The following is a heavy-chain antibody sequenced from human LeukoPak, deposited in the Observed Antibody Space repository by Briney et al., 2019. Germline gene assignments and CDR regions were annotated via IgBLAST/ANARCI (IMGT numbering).Heavy chain of an antibody. CDR3: ARDPEYYDFWSGYPVYFDY. V-gene: IGHV3-11*04. J-gene: IGHJ4*02. D-gene: IGHD3-3*01. Sequence: GGSLRLSCAASGFTFSDYYMSWIRQAPGKGLEWVSYISSGSTIYYADSVKGRFTISRDNAKNSLYLQMNSLRAEDTAVYYCARDPEYYDFWSGYPVYFDYWGQGTLVTVSS. CDR1: GFTFSDYY. CDR2: ISSGSTI.